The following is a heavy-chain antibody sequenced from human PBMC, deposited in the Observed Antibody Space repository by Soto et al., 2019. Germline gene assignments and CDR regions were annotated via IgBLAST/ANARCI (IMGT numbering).Heavy chain of an antibody. J-gene: IGHJ4*02. V-gene: IGHV4-39*01. Sequence: SETLSLTCIVSGESISSSSYYWGWIRQPPGKGLEWIGSIYYSGRTYYNPSFKSRVTISIDTSKNQFSLKLSSVTATDTAVYYCARGNRALITSFFDYWGQGIPVTVSS. CDR2: IYYSGRT. D-gene: IGHD1-20*01. CDR3: ARGNRALITSFFDY. CDR1: GESISSSSYY.